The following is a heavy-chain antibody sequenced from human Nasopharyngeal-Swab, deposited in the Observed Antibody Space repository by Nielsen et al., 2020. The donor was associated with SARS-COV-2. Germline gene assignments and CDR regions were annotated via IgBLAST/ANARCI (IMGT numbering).Heavy chain of an antibody. J-gene: IGHJ4*02. CDR3: ARDGTGTTLNFDY. V-gene: IGHV3-7*01. D-gene: IGHD1-1*01. Sequence: GESLKISCAASGFTFSSYWMSWVRQAPGKGLEWVANIKQDGSEKYYVDSGKGRFTISRDNAKNSLYLQMNSLRAEDTAVYYCARDGTGTTLNFDYWGQGTLVTVSS. CDR2: IKQDGSEK. CDR1: GFTFSSYW.